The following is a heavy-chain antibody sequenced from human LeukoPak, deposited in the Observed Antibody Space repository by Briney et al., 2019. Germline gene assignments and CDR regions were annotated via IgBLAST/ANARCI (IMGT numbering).Heavy chain of an antibody. CDR2: IGPNNGNT. V-gene: IGHV1-18*04. Sequence: ASVKVSCKASGYTFTGYYMHWVRQAPGQGLEWMGWIGPNNGNTNYAQKFQGRVTMTTDTSTSTVYMELRSLRSDDTAVYYCARGKVTSLDPWGQGTLVSVSS. CDR3: ARGKVTSLDP. J-gene: IGHJ5*02. CDR1: GYTFTGYY. D-gene: IGHD2-21*02.